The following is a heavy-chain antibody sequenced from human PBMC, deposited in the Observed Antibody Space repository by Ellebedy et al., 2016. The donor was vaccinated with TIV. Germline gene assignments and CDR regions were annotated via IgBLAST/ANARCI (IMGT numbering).Heavy chain of an antibody. CDR2: MDWDDDK. CDR1: GFSLSTRGRG. D-gene: IGHD2-21*02. Sequence: SGPTLVKPTQTLTLTCTFSGFSLSTRGRGVSGIRKPPGKALEWLALMDWDDDKYYSTSLKTRLTISKDTSKNQVVLTMTNMDPVDTATYYCARMRADSYWYFDLWGRGTLVTVSS. CDR3: ARMRADSYWYFDL. J-gene: IGHJ2*01. V-gene: IGHV2-70*01.